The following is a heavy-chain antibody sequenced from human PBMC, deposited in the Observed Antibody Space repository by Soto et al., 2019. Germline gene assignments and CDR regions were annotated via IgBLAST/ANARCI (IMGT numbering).Heavy chain of an antibody. CDR3: ASTYESSSSDPHYYYGMDV. CDR2: IIPIFGTA. Sequence: ASVKVSCKASGGTFSSYAISWVRQAPGQGLEWMGGIIPIFGTANYAQKFQGRVTITADESTSTAYMELGSLRSEDTAVYYCASTYESSSSDPHYYYGMDVWGQGTTVTVSS. CDR1: GGTFSSYA. D-gene: IGHD6-6*01. J-gene: IGHJ6*02. V-gene: IGHV1-69*13.